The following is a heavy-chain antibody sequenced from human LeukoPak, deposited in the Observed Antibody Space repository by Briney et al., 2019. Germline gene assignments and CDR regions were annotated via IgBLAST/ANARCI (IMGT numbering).Heavy chain of an antibody. Sequence: SETLSLTCAVYGGSFSDYYWSWIRQPPGKGLEWIGEINHSGSTNYNPSLKSRFTISVDTSKNQFSVKLNSVTAADTAVYYCARRSGNPYYYGSGSYAHYYMDVWGKGTTVTISS. J-gene: IGHJ6*03. CDR1: GGSFSDYY. CDR3: ARRSGNPYYYGSGSYAHYYMDV. D-gene: IGHD3-10*01. V-gene: IGHV4-34*01. CDR2: INHSGST.